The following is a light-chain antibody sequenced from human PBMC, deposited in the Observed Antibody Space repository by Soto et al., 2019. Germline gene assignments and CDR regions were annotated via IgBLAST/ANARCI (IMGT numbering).Light chain of an antibody. J-gene: IGKJ4*01. V-gene: IGKV3-15*01. CDR2: GAS. Sequence: EIVMTQSPATLYVSPGETATLSCRASQSVSNNLAWYQQKPGQAPRLLIYGASTRATGIPARFSGSGSGTEFTLTISSLQSEDFAVYYCQQYNSWPLTFGGGTKVAIK. CDR3: QQYNSWPLT. CDR1: QSVSNN.